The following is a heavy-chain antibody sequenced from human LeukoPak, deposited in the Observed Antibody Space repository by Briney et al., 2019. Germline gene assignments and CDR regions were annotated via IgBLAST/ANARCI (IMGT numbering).Heavy chain of an antibody. J-gene: IGHJ4*02. CDR1: GFTFSDYY. D-gene: IGHD1-26*01. CDR2: ISSSGSYT. V-gene: IGHV3-11*05. CDR3: ARELGATRGYFDY. Sequence: NPGGSLRLSCAASGFTFSDYYMSWIRQAPGKWLEWVSYISSSGSYTNYADSVKGRFTISRDNAKNSLYLQMNSLRAEDTAVYYCARELGATRGYFDYWGQGTLVTVSS.